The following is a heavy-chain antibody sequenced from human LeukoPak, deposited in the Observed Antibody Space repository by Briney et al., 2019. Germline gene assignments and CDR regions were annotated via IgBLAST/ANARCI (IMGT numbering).Heavy chain of an antibody. V-gene: IGHV3-33*06. D-gene: IGHD5-24*01. J-gene: IGHJ4*02. CDR3: AKKPATIKFPFDI. CDR1: GFTFSSYG. CDR2: IWYDGSNK. Sequence: TGGSLRLSCAASGFTFSSYGMHWVRQAPGKGLEWVAVIWYDGSNKYYADSVKGRFTISRDNSKNTLYLQMNSLRAEDTAVYYCAKKPATIKFPFDIWGQGTLVTVSP.